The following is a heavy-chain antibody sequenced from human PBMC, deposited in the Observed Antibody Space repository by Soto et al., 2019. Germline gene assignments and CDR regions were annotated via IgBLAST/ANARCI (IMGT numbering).Heavy chain of an antibody. CDR3: PRLEIRPYAMDV. D-gene: IGHD3-10*01. CDR2: IFSNDEK. V-gene: IGHV2-26*01. CDR1: GFSLSNVRMG. Sequence: QVALKESGPVLVKPTETLTLTCTVSGFSLSNVRMGVSWIRQPPGRALEWLAHIFSNDEKSYSTSLQSRLTIPKTPSKSQVVLTMTNMDPVDTATYYCPRLEIRPYAMDVWGQGTTATASS. J-gene: IGHJ6*02.